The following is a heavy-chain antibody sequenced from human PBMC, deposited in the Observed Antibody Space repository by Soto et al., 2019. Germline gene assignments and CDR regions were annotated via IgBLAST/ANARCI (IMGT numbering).Heavy chain of an antibody. CDR1: GFTFSSYS. Sequence: GGSLRLSCAASGFTFSSYSMNWVRQAPGKGLEWVSSISSSSSYIYYADSVKGRFTISRDNAKNSLYLQMNSLRAEDTAVYYCAREGDLYYYGMDVWGQGTTVTVSS. CDR2: ISSSSSYI. D-gene: IGHD2-21*02. J-gene: IGHJ6*02. V-gene: IGHV3-21*01. CDR3: AREGDLYYYGMDV.